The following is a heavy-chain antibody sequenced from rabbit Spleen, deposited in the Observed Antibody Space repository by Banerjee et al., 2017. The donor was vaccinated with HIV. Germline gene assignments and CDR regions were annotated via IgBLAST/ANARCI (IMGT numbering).Heavy chain of an antibody. CDR3: ARDTSSSFSSYGMDL. V-gene: IGHV1S40*01. D-gene: IGHD1-1*01. Sequence: QSLEESGGDLVKPGASLTLTCTASGFSFSSRYYMCWVRQAPGKGLEWIACINTGSSGSTNYASWAKGRFTISKTSSTTVTLQMTSLTAADTATYFCARDTSSSFSSYGMDLWGPGTLVTVS. CDR1: GFSFSSRYY. CDR2: INTGSSGST. J-gene: IGHJ6*01.